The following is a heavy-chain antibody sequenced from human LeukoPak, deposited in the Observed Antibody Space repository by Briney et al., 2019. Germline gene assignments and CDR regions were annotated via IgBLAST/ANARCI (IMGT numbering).Heavy chain of an antibody. J-gene: IGHJ4*02. CDR3: ARGPYCSGGSCYSHDY. CDR2: IIPIFGTA. CDR1: GGTFSSYA. V-gene: IGHV1-69*06. D-gene: IGHD2-15*01. Sequence: ASVKVSCKASGGTFSSYAISWVRQAPGQGLEWMGGIIPIFGTANYAQKFQGRVTITADKSTSTAYMELSSLRSEDTAVYYCARGPYCSGGSCYSHDYWGQGTLVTVSS.